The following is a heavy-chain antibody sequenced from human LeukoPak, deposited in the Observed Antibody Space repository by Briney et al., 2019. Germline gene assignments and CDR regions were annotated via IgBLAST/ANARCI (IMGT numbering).Heavy chain of an antibody. Sequence: GGSLRLSCAASGFTFCVSVMPWVREASGKGLGWVGRIGVKTNNYATAYAAALQGRFTISRDYSKNTAYLQMNSLTTEDTAVYYCTTYSSGHYWGQGTLVTVSS. CDR3: TTYSSGHY. D-gene: IGHD6-19*01. CDR1: GFTFCVSV. CDR2: IGVKTNNYAT. J-gene: IGHJ4*02. V-gene: IGHV3-73*01.